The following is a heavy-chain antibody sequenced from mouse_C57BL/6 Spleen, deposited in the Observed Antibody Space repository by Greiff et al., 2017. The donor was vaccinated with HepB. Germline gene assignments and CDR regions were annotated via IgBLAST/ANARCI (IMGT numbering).Heavy chain of an antibody. V-gene: IGHV1-82*01. Sequence: QVQLQQSGPELVKPGASVKISCKASGYAFSSSWMNWVKQRPGKGLEWIGRIYPGDGDTNYNGKFKGKATLTADKSSSTAYMQLSSLTSEDSAVYFCARRPTPYAMDYWGQGTSVTVSS. CDR3: ARRPTPYAMDY. J-gene: IGHJ4*01. CDR1: GYAFSSSW. D-gene: IGHD2-10*01. CDR2: IYPGDGDT.